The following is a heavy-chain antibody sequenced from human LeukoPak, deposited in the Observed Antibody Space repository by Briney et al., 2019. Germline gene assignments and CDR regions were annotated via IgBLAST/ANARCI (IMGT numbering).Heavy chain of an antibody. V-gene: IGHV1-2*06. Sequence: ASVKVSCKASGYTFTGYYTHWVRQAPGQGLEWMGRINPNSGGTNYAQKFQGRVTMTRDTSISTAYMELSRLRSDDTAVYYCARELIVGATIGDAFDIWGQGTMVTVSS. CDR1: GYTFTGYY. CDR3: ARELIVGATIGDAFDI. CDR2: INPNSGGT. D-gene: IGHD1-26*01. J-gene: IGHJ3*02.